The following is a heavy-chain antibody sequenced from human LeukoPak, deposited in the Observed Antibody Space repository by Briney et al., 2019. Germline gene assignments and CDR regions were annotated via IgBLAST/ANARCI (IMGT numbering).Heavy chain of an antibody. CDR2: IGGRDDRT. D-gene: IGHD3-3*01. Sequence: GGSLRLSRAASGFTLTGHTMTWFRQAPGKGLEWVSIIGGRDDRTYYVDSVKGRFTISRDNPKNNLYLQMNSLRAEDTAVYYCAKDPNPHYDFWSGYKWGQGTLVTVSS. CDR1: GFTLTGHT. CDR3: AKDPNPHYDFWSGYK. V-gene: IGHV3-23*01. J-gene: IGHJ4*02.